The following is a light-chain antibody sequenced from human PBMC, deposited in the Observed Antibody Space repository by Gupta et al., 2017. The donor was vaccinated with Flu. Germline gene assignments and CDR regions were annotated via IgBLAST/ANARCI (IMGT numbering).Light chain of an antibody. CDR2: KAS. J-gene: IGKJ2*03. Sequence: VGDRVTITCRASQSISSWLAWYQQKPGKAPKLLIYKASSLESGVPSRFSGSGSGTEFTLTISSLQPDDFATYYCQQYNSYPYSFGQWTKLEIK. V-gene: IGKV1-5*03. CDR3: QQYNSYPYS. CDR1: QSISSW.